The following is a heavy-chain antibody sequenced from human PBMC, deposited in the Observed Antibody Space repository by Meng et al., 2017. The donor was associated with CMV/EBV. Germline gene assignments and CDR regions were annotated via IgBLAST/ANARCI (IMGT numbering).Heavy chain of an antibody. D-gene: IGHD2-2*01. Sequence: GSLRLSCTVSGGSISSYYWSWIRQPPGKGLEWIGYIYYSGSINYNPSLKSRVTISVDTSKNQFSLKLSSVTAADTAVYYCARGIYCSSTSCYSDYFDYWGQGTLVTVSS. CDR3: ARGIYCSSTSCYSDYFDY. J-gene: IGHJ4*02. CDR2: IYYSGSI. V-gene: IGHV4-59*01. CDR1: GGSISSYY.